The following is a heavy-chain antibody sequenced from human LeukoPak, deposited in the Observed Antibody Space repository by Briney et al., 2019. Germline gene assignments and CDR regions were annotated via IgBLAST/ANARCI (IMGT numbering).Heavy chain of an antibody. J-gene: IGHJ4*02. D-gene: IGHD5-18*01. CDR1: GYSLTGYY. CDR2: VNPNSGGT. Sequence: ASVKVSCKASGYSLTGYYIHWVRQAPGQGLEWMGWVNPNSGGTDYAQKFQGRVTMTRDTSISTAYMELSRLRSDDTAVYYCASDRGYSFGGDYWGQGTLVTVSS. CDR3: ASDRGYSFGGDY. V-gene: IGHV1-2*02.